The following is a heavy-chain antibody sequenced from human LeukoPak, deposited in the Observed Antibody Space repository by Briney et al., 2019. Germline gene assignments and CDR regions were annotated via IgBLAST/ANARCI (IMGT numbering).Heavy chain of an antibody. CDR3: ARGGCTNVDY. CDR1: GYTFTSYY. D-gene: IGHD2-2*01. CDR2: RNPNSGNA. Sequence: GASVKVFCKTAGYTFTSYYMNWVRQATGQGLGWMGCRNPNSGNAGYAQKFQGRVTMTRNTSISTAYMELSSLRSEDTAVYYYARGGCTNVDYWGQGTLVTVSS. J-gene: IGHJ4*02. V-gene: IGHV1-8*01.